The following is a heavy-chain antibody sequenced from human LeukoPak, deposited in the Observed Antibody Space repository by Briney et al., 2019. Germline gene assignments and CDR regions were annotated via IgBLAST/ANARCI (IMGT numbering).Heavy chain of an antibody. D-gene: IGHD5-18*01. Sequence: PGGSLRLSCAASGFTFSGSALHWVRQASGKGLEWIGRIYTSGSTNYNPSLKSRVTISVDTSKNQFSLKLSSVTAADTAVYYCARGAQLWSPPPNPWDVWGKGTTVTVSS. CDR1: GFTFSGSA. V-gene: IGHV4-59*10. CDR3: ARGAQLWSPPPNPWDV. J-gene: IGHJ6*04. CDR2: IYTSGST.